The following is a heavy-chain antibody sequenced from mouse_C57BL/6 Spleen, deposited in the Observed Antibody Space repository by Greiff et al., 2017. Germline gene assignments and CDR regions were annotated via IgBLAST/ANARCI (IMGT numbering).Heavy chain of an antibody. CDR3: ARDRESYDSSSWYFDG. CDR1: VFTFSDYY. Sequence: EVQGVEAEGGLVQPGSSMKLSCTASVFTFSDYYMAWVRQVPEKGLEWVSNINYDIIRTSYLDSLKSRFNISGDNAKYILYLQINSLKTEDTATYYCARDRESYDSSSWYFDGWGTGTPVTV. CDR2: INYDIIRT. J-gene: IGHJ1*03. D-gene: IGHD1-1*01. V-gene: IGHV5-16*01.